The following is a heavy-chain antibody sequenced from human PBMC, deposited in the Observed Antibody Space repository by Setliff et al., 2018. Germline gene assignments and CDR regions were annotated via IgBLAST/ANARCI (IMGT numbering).Heavy chain of an antibody. CDR1: GFTFSAAW. V-gene: IGHV3-15*01. D-gene: IGHD2-8*02. CDR2: IKGPGAT. Sequence: GESLKISCAASGFTFSAAWTTWLRLGPGKGLEWVALIKGPGATDYSASVKDLFTISRDNSKNILDLQKNNLKSEDTAVYYCAADFTGGAFPFDYLGQGTMVTVSS. CDR3: AADFTGGAFPFDY. J-gene: IGHJ4*02.